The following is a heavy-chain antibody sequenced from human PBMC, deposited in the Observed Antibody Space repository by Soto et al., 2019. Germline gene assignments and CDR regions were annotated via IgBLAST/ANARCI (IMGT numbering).Heavy chain of an antibody. CDR3: ARGYGDYGNWFDP. D-gene: IGHD4-17*01. Sequence: QVQLQESGPGLVKPSETLSLTCTVSGGSISSYYWSWIRQPPGKGLEWIGYIYYNGSTNYNPSLKSRVTISVDTSKNQFSLKLSSVTAADTAVYYCARGYGDYGNWFDPWGQGTLVTVSS. CDR1: GGSISSYY. CDR2: IYYNGST. J-gene: IGHJ5*02. V-gene: IGHV4-59*01.